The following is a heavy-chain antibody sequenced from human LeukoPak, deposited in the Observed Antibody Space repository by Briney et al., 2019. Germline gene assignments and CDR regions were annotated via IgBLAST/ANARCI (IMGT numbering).Heavy chain of an antibody. V-gene: IGHV3-23*01. CDR2: ISGSGGST. CDR3: AKGNHYNFWSGSQNWFDP. J-gene: IGHJ5*02. Sequence: GGSLRLSCAASGFTFSSYAMSWVRQAPGKGLEWVSAISGSGGSTYYADSVKGRFTISRDNSKNTLFLQMNSLRAEDTAVYYCAKGNHYNFWSGSQNWFDPWGQGTLVTVSS. CDR1: GFTFSSYA. D-gene: IGHD3-3*01.